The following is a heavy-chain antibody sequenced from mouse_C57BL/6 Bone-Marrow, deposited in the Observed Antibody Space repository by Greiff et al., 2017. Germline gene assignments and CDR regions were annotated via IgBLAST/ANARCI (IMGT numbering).Heavy chain of an antibody. CDR2: IHPNSGST. Sequence: VQLQQPGAELVKPGASVKLSCKASGYTFTSYWMHWVKQRPGQGLEWIGMIHPNSGSTNYNEKFKSKATLTVDKSSSTAYMQLSSLTSEDAAVYYCAREDFYGSEVWGTGTTVTVSS. D-gene: IGHD1-1*01. J-gene: IGHJ1*03. CDR3: AREDFYGSEV. CDR1: GYTFTSYW. V-gene: IGHV1-64*01.